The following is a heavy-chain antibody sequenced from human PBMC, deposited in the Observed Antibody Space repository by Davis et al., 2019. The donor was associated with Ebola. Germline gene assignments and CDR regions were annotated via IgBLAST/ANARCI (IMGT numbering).Heavy chain of an antibody. J-gene: IGHJ5*02. V-gene: IGHV1-18*04. CDR3: ARDGRSYDFWSGYDNWFDP. CDR2: ISAYNGNT. CDR1: GYTFTGYY. D-gene: IGHD3-3*01. Sequence: ASVQVSCKASGYTFTGYYMHWVRQAPGQGLEWMGWISAYNGNTNYAQKLQGRVTMTTDTSTSTAYMELRSLRSDDTAVYYCARDGRSYDFWSGYDNWFDPWGQGTLVTVSS.